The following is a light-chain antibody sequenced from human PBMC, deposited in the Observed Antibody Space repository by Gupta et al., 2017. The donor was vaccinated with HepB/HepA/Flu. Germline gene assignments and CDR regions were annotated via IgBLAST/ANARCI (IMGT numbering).Light chain of an antibody. V-gene: IGKV3-15*01. CDR1: QSVSSN. J-gene: IGKJ1*01. CDR2: GAS. CDR3: QQYNDWWT. Sequence: IVMTQSPATLSVSPGERATLSCRASQSVSSNLAWYQQKPGQAPRVLIYGASTRATGIPARFSGSGSGTEFTLTITSLQSEDFAVYYCQQYNDWWTFGQGTKVEIK.